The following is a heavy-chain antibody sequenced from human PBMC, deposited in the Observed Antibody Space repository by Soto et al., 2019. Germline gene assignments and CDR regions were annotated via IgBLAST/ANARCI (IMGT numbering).Heavy chain of an antibody. Sequence: AVGSLRLSCEASGFPLSHYSMHSVLQTPFQVLSWVSRINPAGTITNYADSAKGRFTIYRDNSKNTLYLQMKSLRAEDTAVYYCARFHNWNYGLNYYDMDVWGQGTT. CDR3: ARFHNWNYGLNYYDMDV. V-gene: IGHV3-74*01. D-gene: IGHD1-7*01. CDR1: GFPLSHYS. CDR2: INPAGTIT. J-gene: IGHJ6*02.